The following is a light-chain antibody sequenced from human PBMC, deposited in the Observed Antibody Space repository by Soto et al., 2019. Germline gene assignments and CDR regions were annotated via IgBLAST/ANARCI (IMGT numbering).Light chain of an antibody. CDR3: GTWDSSLSAFV. Sequence: QSALTQPPSVSAAPGQKVTISCSGSSFNIGNNYVSWYQQLPGTAPKLLIYENNKRPSGILDRFSGSKSGTSATLGITGLQNGDEADYYCGTWDSSLSAFVFGTGTKVTVL. CDR2: ENN. V-gene: IGLV1-51*02. CDR1: SFNIGNNY. J-gene: IGLJ1*01.